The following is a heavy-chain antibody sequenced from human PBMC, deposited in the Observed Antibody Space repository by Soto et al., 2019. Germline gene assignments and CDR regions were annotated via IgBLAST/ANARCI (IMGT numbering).Heavy chain of an antibody. D-gene: IGHD3-10*01. V-gene: IGHV1-58*01. CDR1: GFTFTSSA. Sequence: SVKVSCKASGFTFTSSAVQWVRQARGQRLEWIGWIVVGSGNTNYAQKFQERVTITRDMSTSTAYMELSSLRSEDTAVYYCAADSVGWFGESGHYYYYYGMDVWGQGTTVTVSS. CDR3: AADSVGWFGESGHYYYYYGMDV. J-gene: IGHJ6*02. CDR2: IVVGSGNT.